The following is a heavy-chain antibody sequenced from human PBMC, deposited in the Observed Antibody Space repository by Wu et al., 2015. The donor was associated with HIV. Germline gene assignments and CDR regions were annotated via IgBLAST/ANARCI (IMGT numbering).Heavy chain of an antibody. Sequence: QVKLVQSGIEVKKSGASVKVSCQASGYNFNGYGIIWVRQAPGQGLEWMGWISDYERNIHHAQKFQGRVTLTSDTITSTSYMELRSLTSDDTAMYYCERDYYDSRGSVVREDLWGQGTLIIVSS. CDR3: ERDYYDSRGSVVREDL. D-gene: IGHD3-22*01. V-gene: IGHV1-18*01. CDR2: ISDYERNI. J-gene: IGHJ4*02. CDR1: GYNFNGYG.